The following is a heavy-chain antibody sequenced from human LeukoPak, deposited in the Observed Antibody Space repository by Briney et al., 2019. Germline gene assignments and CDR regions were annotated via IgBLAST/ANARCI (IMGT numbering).Heavy chain of an antibody. V-gene: IGHV1-8*01. D-gene: IGHD3-10*01. CDR3: ARGPGVYYYCYYMDV. Sequence: ASVKVSCKASGYTFTSYDINWVRQATGQGLEWMGWMNPNSGNTGYAQKFQGRVTMTRNTSISTAYMELSSLRSEDTAVYYCARGPGVYYYCYYMDVWGKGTTVTISS. CDR1: GYTFTSYD. J-gene: IGHJ6*03. CDR2: MNPNSGNT.